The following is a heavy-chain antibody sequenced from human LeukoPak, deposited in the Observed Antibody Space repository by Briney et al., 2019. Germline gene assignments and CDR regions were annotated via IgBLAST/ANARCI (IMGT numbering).Heavy chain of an antibody. CDR3: TLRYCSSLGCHRGSFDI. CDR2: IKSETDGGTT. CDR1: GFIFRNTW. V-gene: IGHV3-15*01. Sequence: GGSPRLSCAASGFIFRNTWLSLDRQAPGKGPEGVGRIKSETDGGTTAYAAASKDRFTIPRDDSKNTLYLQMNSVKSADTAVYYCTLRYCSSLGCHRGSFDIWGQGTMVTVSS. J-gene: IGHJ3*02. D-gene: IGHD2-2*01.